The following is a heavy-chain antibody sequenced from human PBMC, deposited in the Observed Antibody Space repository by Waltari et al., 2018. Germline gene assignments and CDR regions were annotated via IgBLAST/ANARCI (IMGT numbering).Heavy chain of an antibody. Sequence: QLQLQESGPGLVKPSETLSLTCTVSGGSISSGGFYWGWIRQSPGTGLEWIGSIYYNGITDYNPVLKSRVTRSGDTSKNQFSLRLSSVTAADTAVYYCVRHWKKSGYRFDPWGQGILVTVSS. D-gene: IGHD5-12*01. CDR1: GGSISSGGFY. CDR3: VRHWKKSGYRFDP. J-gene: IGHJ5*02. CDR2: IYYNGIT. V-gene: IGHV4-39*01.